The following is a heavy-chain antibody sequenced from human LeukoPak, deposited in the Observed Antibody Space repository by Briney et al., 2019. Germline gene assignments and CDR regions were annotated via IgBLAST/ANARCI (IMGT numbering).Heavy chain of an antibody. Sequence: GGSLRLSCAASGFTFSTYCMHWVRQSPGKGRVCVSRIKSDWSTNYGDFVKGRFTISRDNAKNTVSLQMNSLSAEDTGVYYCARAPSEIGGYYPEYFRHWGQGTLVTVSS. D-gene: IGHD3-22*01. CDR1: GFTFSTYC. CDR3: ARAPSEIGGYYPEYFRH. V-gene: IGHV3-74*01. CDR2: IKSDWST. J-gene: IGHJ1*01.